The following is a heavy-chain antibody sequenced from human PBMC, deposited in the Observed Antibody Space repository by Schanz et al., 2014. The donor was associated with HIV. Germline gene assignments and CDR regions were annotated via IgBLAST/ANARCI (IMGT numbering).Heavy chain of an antibody. Sequence: QVQLVESGGGVVQPGRSLRLSCAVSGFTFSSYGMHWVRQAPGKGLEWVAVISHDGGNKHYADSVKGRFTISRDNSKNTLYLHMNNLRAEDTAVYYCAKGGRDILSYYGMDVWGQGTTVTVSS. D-gene: IGHD2-15*01. J-gene: IGHJ6*02. CDR3: AKGGRDILSYYGMDV. V-gene: IGHV3-30*12. CDR2: ISHDGGNK. CDR1: GFTFSSYG.